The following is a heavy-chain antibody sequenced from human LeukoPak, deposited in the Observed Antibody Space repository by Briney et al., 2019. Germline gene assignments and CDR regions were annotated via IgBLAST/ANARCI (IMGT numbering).Heavy chain of an antibody. CDR1: GGSISSSSYY. V-gene: IGHV4-39*07. CDR2: IYHSGST. J-gene: IGHJ4*02. CDR3: ARLPGRGVSFDY. Sequence: SETLSLTCTVSGGSISSSSYYWGWIRQPPGKGLEWIGSIYHSGSTYYNPSLKSRVTISVDTSKNQFSLKLSSVTAANTAVYYCARLPGRGVSFDYWGQGTLVTVSS. D-gene: IGHD1-14*01.